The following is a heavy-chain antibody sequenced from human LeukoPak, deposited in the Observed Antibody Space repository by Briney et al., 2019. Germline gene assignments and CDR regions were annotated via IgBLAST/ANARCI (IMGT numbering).Heavy chain of an antibody. Sequence: SETLSLTCTVSGGSISSSSYYWGWIRQPPGKGLEWIGSIYYSGSTYYNPSLKRRVTISVDTSKNQFSLKLSSVTAADTAVYYCARGMLAQGYWGQGTLVTVSS. CDR3: ARGMLAQGY. V-gene: IGHV4-39*07. CDR2: IYYSGST. D-gene: IGHD3-10*02. CDR1: GGSISSSSYY. J-gene: IGHJ4*02.